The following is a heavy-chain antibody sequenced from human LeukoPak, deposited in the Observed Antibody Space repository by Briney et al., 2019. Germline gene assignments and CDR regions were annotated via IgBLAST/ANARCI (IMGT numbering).Heavy chain of an antibody. CDR3: ARGYGYGNDY. V-gene: IGHV3-74*01. D-gene: IGHD5-18*01. Sequence: GGSLRLSCAASGFTFSSHWMQWVRQPPGKGLVWVSQINGDGSSTSYADSVKGRFTISRDNAKCTLYLQMNSLRAEDTAVYYCARGYGYGNDYWGQGTLVTVSS. J-gene: IGHJ4*02. CDR1: GFTFSSHW. CDR2: INGDGSST.